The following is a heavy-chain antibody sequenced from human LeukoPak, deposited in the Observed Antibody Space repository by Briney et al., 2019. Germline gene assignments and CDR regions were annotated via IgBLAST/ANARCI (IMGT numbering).Heavy chain of an antibody. V-gene: IGHV3-23*01. CDR2: ISVSGSNT. CDR3: ARGGRTLIDYGDYV. J-gene: IGHJ4*02. Sequence: GGSLRLSCVASGFTFNRYDMAWVRQAPGKGLEWVSLISVSGSNTYYTGSVKGRFTISRDTSKNTLYLQMNSLRAEDTAVYYCARGGRTLIDYGDYVWGQGTLVTVSS. D-gene: IGHD4-17*01. CDR1: GFTFNRYD.